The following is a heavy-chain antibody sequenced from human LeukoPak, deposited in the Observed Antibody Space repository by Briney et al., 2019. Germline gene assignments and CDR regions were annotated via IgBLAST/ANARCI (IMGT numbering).Heavy chain of an antibody. D-gene: IGHD3-22*01. CDR1: GYTFTSYY. V-gene: IGHV1-46*01. J-gene: IGHJ4*02. CDR2: INPSGGST. Sequence: ASVKVSCKASGYTFTSYYMHWVRQAPGQGLEWMGIINPSGGSTSYAQKFQGRVTMTRDTSTSTVYMELSSLRSEDTAVYYCAREVREDYYDSSGYFDYWGQGTLVTVSS. CDR3: AREVREDYYDSSGYFDY.